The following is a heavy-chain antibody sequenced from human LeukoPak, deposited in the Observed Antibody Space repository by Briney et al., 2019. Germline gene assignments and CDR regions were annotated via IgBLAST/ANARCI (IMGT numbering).Heavy chain of an antibody. CDR2: ISGSGGST. V-gene: IGHV3-23*01. Sequence: GGSLRLSCTTSKFNFNSYGMTWVRQAPGKGLEWVSSISGSGGSTQYAASVQGRFTISRDNAKNSLYLQMNSLRAEDTAVYYCARILAAAALDYWGQGTLVTVSS. CDR1: KFNFNSYG. D-gene: IGHD6-13*01. CDR3: ARILAAAALDY. J-gene: IGHJ4*02.